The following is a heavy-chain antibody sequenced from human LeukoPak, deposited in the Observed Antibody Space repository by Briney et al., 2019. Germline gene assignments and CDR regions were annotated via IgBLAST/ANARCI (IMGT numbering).Heavy chain of an antibody. J-gene: IGHJ3*02. CDR2: VFYNGAT. D-gene: IGHD4-17*01. CDR3: ATSHRYGDDSSFAFDI. CDR1: GGSISSSIYY. V-gene: IGHV4-39*07. Sequence: SETLSLTCIVSGGSISSSIYYWAWVRQPPGKGLEWIGTVFYNGATQYSPSLRSRVTISIDTSTNQFSLRLSSVTAADTAVYYCATSHRYGDDSSFAFDIWGQGTMVTVSS.